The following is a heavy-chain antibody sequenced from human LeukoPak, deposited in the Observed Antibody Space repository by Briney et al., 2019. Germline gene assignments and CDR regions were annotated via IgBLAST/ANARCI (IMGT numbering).Heavy chain of an antibody. CDR3: AREFVTYYDSSGYRDAFDI. J-gene: IGHJ3*02. CDR1: GYTFTSYY. CDR2: INPSGGST. D-gene: IGHD3-22*01. Sequence: ASLKASCKASGYTFTSYYMHCVRQAPGQGLEWMGIINPSGGSTTYAQKFQGRVTMTRDTSTSTVYMELNRLRSEDTAVYYCAREFVTYYDSSGYRDAFDIWGQGTMVTVSS. V-gene: IGHV1-46*01.